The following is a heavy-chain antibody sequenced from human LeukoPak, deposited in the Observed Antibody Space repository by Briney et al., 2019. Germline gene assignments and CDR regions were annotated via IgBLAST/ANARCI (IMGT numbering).Heavy chain of an antibody. Sequence: GASVKVSCKASGYTFTGYYMHWVRQAPGQGLEWMGWINPNSGGTNYAQKFQGRVTMTRDTSISTAYMELSRLRSDDTAVYYCARGFVGGSGDQRRVFFQRWGQGTLVTVSS. V-gene: IGHV1-2*02. CDR1: GYTFTGYY. D-gene: IGHD1-26*01. J-gene: IGHJ1*01. CDR3: ARGFVGGSGDQRRVFFQR. CDR2: INPNSGGT.